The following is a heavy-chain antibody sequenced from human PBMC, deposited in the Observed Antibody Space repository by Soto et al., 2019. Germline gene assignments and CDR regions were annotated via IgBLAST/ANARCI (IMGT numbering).Heavy chain of an antibody. J-gene: IGHJ4*02. D-gene: IGHD3-10*01. Sequence: GGSLRLSCAASGFTFSSYSMNWVRQAPGKGLEWVSSISSSSSYIYYADSVKGRFTISRDNAKNSLYLQMNSLRAEDTAVYYCARGQTIRAFEYWGQGALVTVSS. V-gene: IGHV3-21*01. CDR3: ARGQTIRAFEY. CDR2: ISSSSSYI. CDR1: GFTFSSYS.